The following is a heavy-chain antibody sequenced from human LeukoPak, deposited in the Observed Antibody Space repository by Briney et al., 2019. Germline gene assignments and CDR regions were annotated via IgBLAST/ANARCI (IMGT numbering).Heavy chain of an antibody. CDR3: VRDVYCSGGSCSQH. J-gene: IGHJ1*01. V-gene: IGHV3-53*01. CDR1: GFTVSSNY. CDR2: IYSDGST. D-gene: IGHD2-15*01. Sequence: HPGGSLRLSCAASGFTVSSNYMSWVRQAPGKGLEWVSVIYSDGSTYYADSAKGRFTISRDNSKNTLYLQMNSLRAEDTAMYYCVRDVYCSGGSCSQHWGQGTLVTVSS.